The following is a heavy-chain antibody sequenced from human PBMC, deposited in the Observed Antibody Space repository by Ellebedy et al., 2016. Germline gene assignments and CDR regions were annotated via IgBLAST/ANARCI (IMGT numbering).Heavy chain of an antibody. CDR2: IYYTGSS. CDR1: GDSVTSGNKF. Sequence: SETLSLTXTVSGDSVTSGNKFWSWIRQPPGKGLEWIGYIYYTGSSHYNPSLKSRVTISLDTSKNQFALNLTSVTAADAAVYYCARADTGFNWLNPWGQGTLVTVSS. V-gene: IGHV4-61*01. J-gene: IGHJ5*02. CDR3: ARADTGFNWLNP. D-gene: IGHD3-9*01.